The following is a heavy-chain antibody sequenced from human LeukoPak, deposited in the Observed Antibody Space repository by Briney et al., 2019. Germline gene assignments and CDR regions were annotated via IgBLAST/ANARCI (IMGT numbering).Heavy chain of an antibody. J-gene: IGHJ6*02. CDR1: GGSIGSSSYY. CDR2: IYYSGST. CDR3: AIPQGPVDV. V-gene: IGHV4-39*01. Sequence: SETLSFTCTVSGGSIGSSSYYWGWIRQPPGKGLEWIGSIYYSGSTYYNPSLKSRVTISVDTSKNQFSLKLSSVTAADTAVYYCAIPQGPVDVWGQGTTVTVSS.